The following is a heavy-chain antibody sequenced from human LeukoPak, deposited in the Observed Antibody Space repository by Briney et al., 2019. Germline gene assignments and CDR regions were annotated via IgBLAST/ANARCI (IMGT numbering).Heavy chain of an antibody. CDR3: TTNLRGYSSDFDN. D-gene: IGHD6-19*01. CDR2: IKSKTDGGTT. V-gene: IGHV3-15*01. CDR1: GFTFSNAW. Sequence: GGSLRLSCAASGFTFSNAWMSWVRQAPGKGLEWVGRIKSKTDGGTTDYAAPVKGRFTISRDDSKNTVYVEINSLKTEDTAVYYCTTNLRGYSSDFDNWGQGTLVTVSS. J-gene: IGHJ4*02.